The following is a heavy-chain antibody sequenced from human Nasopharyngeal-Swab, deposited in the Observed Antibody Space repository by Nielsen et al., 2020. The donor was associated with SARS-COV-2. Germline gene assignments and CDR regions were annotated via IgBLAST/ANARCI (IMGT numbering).Heavy chain of an antibody. V-gene: IGHV3-15*01. CDR2: IKSKTDGGTT. D-gene: IGHD3-10*01. Sequence: GESLKISCAASGFTFSNAWMSWVRQAPGTGLEWVGRIKSKTDGGTTDYAAPVKGRFTISRDDSKNTLYLQMNSLKTEDTAVYYCTCSRRDRTVQGADWFDPWGQGTLVTVSS. J-gene: IGHJ5*02. CDR3: TCSRRDRTVQGADWFDP. CDR1: GFTFSNAW.